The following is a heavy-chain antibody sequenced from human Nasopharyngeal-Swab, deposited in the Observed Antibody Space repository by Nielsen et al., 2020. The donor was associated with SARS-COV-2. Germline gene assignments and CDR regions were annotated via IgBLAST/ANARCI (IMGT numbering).Heavy chain of an antibody. Sequence: GGSLRLSCAASGFTFSSYAMHWVRQAPGKGLEWVAVISYDGSNKYYADSVKGRFTISRDNSKNTLYLQMNSLRAEDTAVYYCARVARYEEDYWGQGTLVTVSS. V-gene: IGHV3-30-3*01. CDR3: ARVARYEEDY. CDR2: ISYDGSNK. D-gene: IGHD1-14*01. CDR1: GFTFSSYA. J-gene: IGHJ4*02.